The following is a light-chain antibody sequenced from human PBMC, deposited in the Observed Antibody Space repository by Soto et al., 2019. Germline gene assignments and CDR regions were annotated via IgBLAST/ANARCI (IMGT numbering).Light chain of an antibody. Sequence: QSALTQPPSASGSPGQSVTISCTGTSSDVGGYNYVSWYQQHPGKAPKLMIYAVSNRPSGVPDRFSGSKSGNTASLTISGLRAEDEADYYCCSHAGNNNYVFGTGTKVTVL. J-gene: IGLJ1*01. CDR2: AVS. CDR3: CSHAGNNNYV. CDR1: SSDVGGYNY. V-gene: IGLV2-8*01.